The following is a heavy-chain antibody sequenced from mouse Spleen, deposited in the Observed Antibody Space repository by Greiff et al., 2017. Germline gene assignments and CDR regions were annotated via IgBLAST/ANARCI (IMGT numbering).Heavy chain of an antibody. CDR1: GYAFSSSW. CDR3: ARNGDYVPYYYAMDY. CDR2: IYPGDGDT. V-gene: IGHV1-82*01. J-gene: IGHJ4*01. Sequence: QVQLQQSGPELVKPGASVKISCKASGYAFSSSWMNWVKQRPGKGLEWIGRIYPGDGDTNYNGKFKGKATLTADKSSSTAYMQLSSLTSEDSAVYFCARNGDYVPYYYAMDYWGQGTSVTVSS. D-gene: IGHD2-4*01.